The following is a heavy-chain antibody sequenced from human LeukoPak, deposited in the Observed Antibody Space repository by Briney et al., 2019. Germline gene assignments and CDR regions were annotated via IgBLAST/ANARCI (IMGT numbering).Heavy chain of an antibody. D-gene: IGHD5-12*01. CDR3: ARYSGYDFNFDY. CDR1: GYTFTGYY. Sequence: ASVKVSCKASGYTFTGYYMRWVRQAPGQGLEWMGWINPNSGGTNYAQKFQGRVTMTRDTSISTAYMELSRLRSDDTAVYYCARYSGYDFNFDYWGQGTLVTVSS. J-gene: IGHJ4*02. CDR2: INPNSGGT. V-gene: IGHV1-2*02.